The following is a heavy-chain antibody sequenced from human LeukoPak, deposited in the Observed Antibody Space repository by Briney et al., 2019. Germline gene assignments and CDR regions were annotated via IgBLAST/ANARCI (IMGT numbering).Heavy chain of an antibody. D-gene: IGHD6-13*01. Sequence: ASVKVSCKASGYTFTSYGISWVRQAPGQGLEWMGWISAYNGNTNYARKLQGRVTMTTDTSTSTAYMELRSLRSDDTAVYYCARVGPLSIAAKDMDVWGKGTTVTVSS. V-gene: IGHV1-18*01. J-gene: IGHJ6*03. CDR1: GYTFTSYG. CDR3: ARVGPLSIAAKDMDV. CDR2: ISAYNGNT.